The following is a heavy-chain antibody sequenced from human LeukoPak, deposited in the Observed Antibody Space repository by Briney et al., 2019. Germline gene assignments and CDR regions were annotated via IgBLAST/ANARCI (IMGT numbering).Heavy chain of an antibody. CDR2: INDSGGST. Sequence: PGGSLRLSCAASGFTFSSYAMSWVRQAPGKGLEWVSGINDSGGSTYYADSVKGRFTISRDNSKNTLYLQMNSLRAEDMAIYYCAKRGYSEFYFDYWGQGTLVTVSS. D-gene: IGHD5-18*01. CDR3: AKRGYSEFYFDY. CDR1: GFTFSSYA. J-gene: IGHJ4*02. V-gene: IGHV3-23*01.